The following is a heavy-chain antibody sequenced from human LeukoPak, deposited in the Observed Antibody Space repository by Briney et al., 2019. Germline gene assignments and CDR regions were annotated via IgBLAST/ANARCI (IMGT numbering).Heavy chain of an antibody. CDR1: GFTFSSYG. V-gene: IGHV3-33*01. CDR3: ARGDDSSSWYFDY. Sequence: GRSLRLSCAASGFTFSSYGMHWVRQAPGKGLEWVAVIWYDGSNKYYADSVKGRFTISRDNSKNTLYLQMNSLGAEDTAAYYWARGDDSSSWYFDYWGQGTLVTVSS. D-gene: IGHD6-13*01. CDR2: IWYDGSNK. J-gene: IGHJ4*02.